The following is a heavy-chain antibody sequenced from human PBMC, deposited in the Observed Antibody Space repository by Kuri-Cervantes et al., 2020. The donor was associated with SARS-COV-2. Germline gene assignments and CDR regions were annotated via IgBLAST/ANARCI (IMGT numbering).Heavy chain of an antibody. D-gene: IGHD2-2*01. Sequence: GGSLRLSCAASGFTFSSYAMSWVRQAPGKGLEWVSAISGSGGSTYYADSVKGRFTISRDNSKNTLYLQMNSLRAEDTAVYYCAKKRYCSSTSCYSRFDYWGQGTLVTVSS. V-gene: IGHV3-23*01. CDR2: ISGSGGST. CDR1: GFTFSSYA. J-gene: IGHJ4*02. CDR3: AKKRYCSSTSCYSRFDY.